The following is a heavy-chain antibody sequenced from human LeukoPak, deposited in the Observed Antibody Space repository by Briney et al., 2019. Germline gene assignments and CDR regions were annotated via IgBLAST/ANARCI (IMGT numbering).Heavy chain of an antibody. CDR3: ARDRATSHYYYMDV. D-gene: IGHD5-12*01. Sequence: SETLSLTCAVYGGSFSGYYWSWIRQPPGKGLEWIGEINHYGSINYNPSLKSRVTISVDTSKNQFSLRLSPVTAADTAVYYCARDRATSHYYYMDVWGKGTTVTVSS. CDR2: INHYGSI. CDR1: GGSFSGYY. J-gene: IGHJ6*03. V-gene: IGHV4-34*01.